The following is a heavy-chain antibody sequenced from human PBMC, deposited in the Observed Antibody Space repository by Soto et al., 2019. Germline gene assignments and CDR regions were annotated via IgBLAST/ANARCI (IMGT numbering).Heavy chain of an antibody. D-gene: IGHD3-3*01. CDR1: VGSISSGGYY. V-gene: IGHV4-31*03. J-gene: IGHJ6*02. CDR3: ASLSGPPFHYGMAV. CDR2: IYYSGST. Sequence: QVQLQESGPGLVKPSQTLVLTCTVSVGSISSGGYYWSWIRQHPGKGLGWIGYIYYSGSTYYNPSLKSRVNISVDTTKNQFSLKLSSVTAADTAVYYCASLSGPPFHYGMAVWGQGTTLTVSS.